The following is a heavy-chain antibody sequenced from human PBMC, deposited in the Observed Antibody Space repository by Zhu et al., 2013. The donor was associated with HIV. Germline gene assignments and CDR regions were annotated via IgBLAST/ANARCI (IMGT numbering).Heavy chain of an antibody. Sequence: VQLVESGGGVVQPGRSLRLSCAASGFTFSSYAMHWVRQAPGKGLEWVAVISYDGSNKYYADSVKGRFTISRDNSKNTLYLQMNSLRAEDTAVYYCARDQDPTYYDILTGYYISGSFNWFDPWAREPWSPSP. J-gene: IGHJ5*02. D-gene: IGHD3-9*01. V-gene: IGHV3-30-3*01. CDR1: GFTFSSYA. CDR3: ARDQDPTYYDILTGYYISGSFNWFDP. CDR2: ISYDGSNK.